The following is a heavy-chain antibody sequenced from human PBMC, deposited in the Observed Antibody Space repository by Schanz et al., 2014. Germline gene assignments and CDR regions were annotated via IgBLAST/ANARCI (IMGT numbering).Heavy chain of an antibody. J-gene: IGHJ3*01. Sequence: EVQLLESGGGLVQPGGSLRLSCAGSGFTFSSYAMSWVRQTPGKGLEWVSAITGSGSKTYYADSVRGRFTISRDNSKNTLYLQMNSLRAEDTGVYYCARGREVVAKIFDVWGQGTMVTVSS. CDR2: ITGSGSKT. D-gene: IGHD3-22*01. CDR3: ARGREVVAKIFDV. CDR1: GFTFSSYA. V-gene: IGHV3-23*01.